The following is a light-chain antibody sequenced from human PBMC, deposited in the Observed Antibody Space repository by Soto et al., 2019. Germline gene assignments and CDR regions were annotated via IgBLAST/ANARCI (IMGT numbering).Light chain of an antibody. CDR3: QQYKSYWT. CDR2: DVS. CDR1: QSISSW. J-gene: IGKJ1*01. V-gene: IGKV1-5*01. Sequence: DIQMTQSPSTLSASVGDRVTITCRASQSISSWLAWYQQKPGKAPKLLIYDVSSLEGGVPSRFSGSGSGTEFTLTITSLQPDDFATYYCQQYKSYWTFGQGTKVDIK.